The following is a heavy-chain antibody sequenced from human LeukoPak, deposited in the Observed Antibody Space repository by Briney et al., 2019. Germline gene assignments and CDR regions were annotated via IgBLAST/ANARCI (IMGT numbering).Heavy chain of an antibody. D-gene: IGHD2-2*01. CDR2: ISAYNGNT. J-gene: IGHJ5*02. CDR3: ARGGPIIVVVPAAPTNNWFDP. CDR1: GYTFTSYG. V-gene: IGHV1-18*04. Sequence: ASVKVSFKASGYTFTSYGISWVRQAPGQGLAWMGWISAYNGNTNYAQKLQGRVTMTTDTSTSTAYMELRSLRSDDTAVYYCARGGPIIVVVPAAPTNNWFDPWGQGTLVTVSS.